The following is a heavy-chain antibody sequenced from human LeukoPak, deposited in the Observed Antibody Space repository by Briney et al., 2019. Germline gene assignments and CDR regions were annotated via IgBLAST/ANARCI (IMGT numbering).Heavy chain of an antibody. V-gene: IGHV3-7*01. CDR1: GFSFRSYR. CDR3: ARAGYCTSNSCYSPNFYYMDV. Sequence: GGSLRLSCAASGFSFRSYRMRWVRQAPGKGLDWVANIKEAAIEEYYVDFVRGRFITSRDNAKNSLFLQMYSLRADDTTVYYCARAGYCTSNSCYSPNFYYMDVWGKGTAVAVSS. D-gene: IGHD2-2*01. J-gene: IGHJ6*03. CDR2: IKEAAIEE.